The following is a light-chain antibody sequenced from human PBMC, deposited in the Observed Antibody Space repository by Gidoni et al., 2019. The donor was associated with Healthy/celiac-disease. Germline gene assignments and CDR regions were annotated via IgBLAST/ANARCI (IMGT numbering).Light chain of an antibody. CDR1: QGISSA. Sequence: AIQLTQSPSSLSASVGDRVTITCRASQGISSALAWYQQKPGKAPKLLIYDASSLESGVPSRFSGSGSGTDFTLTISSLQPEDFATYYCQQFXSFGQGTKLEIK. J-gene: IGKJ2*01. CDR3: QQFXS. V-gene: IGKV1-13*02. CDR2: DAS.